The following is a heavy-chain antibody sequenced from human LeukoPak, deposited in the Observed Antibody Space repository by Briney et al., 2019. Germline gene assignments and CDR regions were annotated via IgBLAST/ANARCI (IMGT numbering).Heavy chain of an antibody. Sequence: PGGAPKLSCAASGFTFSNYWMDWGRPAPGEGLGRGSLINSDGRSIIYADSVKGRFTISRDNAKNTLYLQMNSLRVEDTAVYYCARGGSPPEALGDALDIWGQGTMVTVSS. D-gene: IGHD1-26*01. J-gene: IGHJ3*02. CDR3: ARGGSPPEALGDALDI. CDR2: INSDGRSI. V-gene: IGHV3-74*01. CDR1: GFTFSNYW.